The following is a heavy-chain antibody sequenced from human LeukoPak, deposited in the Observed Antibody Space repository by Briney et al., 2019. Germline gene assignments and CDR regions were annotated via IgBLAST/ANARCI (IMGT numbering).Heavy chain of an antibody. CDR2: INPSGGST. V-gene: IGHV1-46*01. J-gene: IGHJ4*02. CDR3: ARASWAYHTSGYYCDY. CDR1: AYTFTSYY. Sequence: ASAKVSCKASAYTFTSYYMHWVRRAPGEGGEWRGIINPSGGSTSYAQKFQGRVTMTRDMSTSTVYMELSSLISEDTAVYYCARASWAYHTSGYYCDYWGQGTLVTVSS. D-gene: IGHD3-22*01.